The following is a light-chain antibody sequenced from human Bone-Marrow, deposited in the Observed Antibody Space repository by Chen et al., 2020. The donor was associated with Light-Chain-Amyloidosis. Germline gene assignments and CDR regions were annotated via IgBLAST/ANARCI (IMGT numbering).Light chain of an antibody. Sequence: QSVLTQPPSVSAAPGQRVTISCSGSSSNIGNNYVSWYQQFPGTAPTLLIYDNDKRPSGIPDVFSGSKSGTSATLGSTGLQTGDEADYFCGAWDSSLNTWVFGGGTKLTVL. CDR3: GAWDSSLNTWV. V-gene: IGLV1-51*01. J-gene: IGLJ3*02. CDR1: SSNIGNNY. CDR2: DND.